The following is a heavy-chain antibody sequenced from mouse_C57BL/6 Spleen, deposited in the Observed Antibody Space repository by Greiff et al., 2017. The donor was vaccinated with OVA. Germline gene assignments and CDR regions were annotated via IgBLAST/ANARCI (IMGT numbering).Heavy chain of an antibody. CDR2: IYPGGGYT. D-gene: IGHD2-5*01. Sequence: QVQLQQSGAELVRPGTSVKMSCKASGYTFTNYWIGWAKQRPGHGLEWIGDIYPGGGYTNYNEKFKGKATLTADKSSSTAYMQFSSLTSEDSAIYYCARRMDSNYGYFDGWGTGTTVTVSS. V-gene: IGHV1-63*01. J-gene: IGHJ1*03. CDR1: GYTFTNYW. CDR3: ARRMDSNYGYFDG.